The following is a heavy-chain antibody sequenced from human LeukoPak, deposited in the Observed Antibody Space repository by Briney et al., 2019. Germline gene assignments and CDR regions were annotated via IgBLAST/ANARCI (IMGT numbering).Heavy chain of an antibody. CDR3: ARGSPLGQNWFDP. CDR2: IDHSGST. Sequence: SETLSLTCSVSGYSISSGYYWGWIRQPPGKGLEWIGSIDHSGSTYYNPSLKSRVTISVVTSKNQFSLKLRSVTAADTAVYYCARGSPLGQNWFDPWGQGTLVTVSS. V-gene: IGHV4-38-2*02. J-gene: IGHJ5*02. CDR1: GYSISSGYY.